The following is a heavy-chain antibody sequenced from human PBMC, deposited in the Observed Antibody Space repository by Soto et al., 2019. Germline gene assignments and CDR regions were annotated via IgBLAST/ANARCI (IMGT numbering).Heavy chain of an antibody. D-gene: IGHD6-13*01. Sequence: QVQLVESGGGVVQPGRSLRLSCAASGFTFSSYAMHWVRQAPGKGLEWVAVISYDGSNKYYADSVKGRFTISRDNSKNTLYLQMNSLRAEDTAVYYCARAGAYSSSWHFDYWGQGTLVTVSS. V-gene: IGHV3-30-3*01. J-gene: IGHJ4*02. CDR2: ISYDGSNK. CDR3: ARAGAYSSSWHFDY. CDR1: GFTFSSYA.